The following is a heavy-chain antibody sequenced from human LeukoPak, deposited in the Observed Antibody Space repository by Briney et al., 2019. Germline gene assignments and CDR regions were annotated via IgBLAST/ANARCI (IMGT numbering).Heavy chain of an antibody. D-gene: IGHD3-16*01. V-gene: IGHV3-23*01. CDR2: ISGGGGST. J-gene: IGHJ4*02. CDR3: ARVSYDYVWGSYDSLDY. Sequence: GGSLRLSCAASGFTFTSYSMNWVRQAPGKGLEWVSTISGGGGSTYYADSVKGRFTISRDNSKNTLYLQMNSLRAEDTAVYYCARVSYDYVWGSYDSLDYWGQGTLVTVSS. CDR1: GFTFTSYS.